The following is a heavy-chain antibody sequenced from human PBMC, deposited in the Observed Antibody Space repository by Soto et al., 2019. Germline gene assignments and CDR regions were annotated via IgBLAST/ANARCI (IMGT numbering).Heavy chain of an antibody. J-gene: IGHJ5*02. V-gene: IGHV1-8*01. D-gene: IGHD3-3*01. Sequence: ASVKVSCKASGYTFTSYDINWVREATGQGLEWMGWMNPNSGNTGYAQKFQGRVTMTRNTSISTAYMELSSLRSEDTAVYYCARASYYDFWSGYYWFDPWGQGTLVTVSS. CDR1: GYTFTSYD. CDR3: ARASYYDFWSGYYWFDP. CDR2: MNPNSGNT.